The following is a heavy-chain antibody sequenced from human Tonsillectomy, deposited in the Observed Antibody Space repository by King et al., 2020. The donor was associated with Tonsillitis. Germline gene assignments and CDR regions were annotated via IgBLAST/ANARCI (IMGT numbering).Heavy chain of an antibody. CDR1: GGSISSYY. CDR3: ARGGSVVATINWFDP. CDR2: IFYSGST. Sequence: VQLQESGPGLVKPSETLSLTCTVSGGSISSYYWSWIRQPPGKGLEWIGYIFYSGSTNYNPSLKSRVTISVDTSKNQFSLKLSSVTAADTAVYYCARGGSVVATINWFDPWGQGTLVTVSS. J-gene: IGHJ5*02. V-gene: IGHV4-59*01. D-gene: IGHD5-12*01.